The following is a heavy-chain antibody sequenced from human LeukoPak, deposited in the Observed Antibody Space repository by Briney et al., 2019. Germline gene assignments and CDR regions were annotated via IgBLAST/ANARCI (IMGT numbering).Heavy chain of an antibody. Sequence: ASVKVSCKASGGTFSNYAISWVGQAPGQGLEWMGGIIPLFGTANYAQKFQGRVTITADESTSTAYMELSSLRSEDTAVYYCARDSSEFRSLIPHWGQGTQVTVSS. CDR3: ARDSSEFRSLIPH. CDR1: GGTFSNYA. CDR2: IIPLFGTA. J-gene: IGHJ1*01. V-gene: IGHV1-69*13. D-gene: IGHD2-21*01.